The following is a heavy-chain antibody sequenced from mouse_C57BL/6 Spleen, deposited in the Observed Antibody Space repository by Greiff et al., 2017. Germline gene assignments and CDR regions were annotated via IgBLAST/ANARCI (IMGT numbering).Heavy chain of an antibody. CDR3: ARSGAYYGNYDGYFDV. Sequence: EVKLVESGGGLVQPGGSLSLSCAASGFTFTDYYMSWVRQPPGKALEWLGFIRNKANGYTTEYSASVKGRFTISRDNSQSILYLQMNALRAEDSATYYCARSGAYYGNYDGYFDVWGTGTTVTVSS. CDR2: IRNKANGYTT. CDR1: GFTFTDYY. V-gene: IGHV7-3*01. D-gene: IGHD2-10*01. J-gene: IGHJ1*03.